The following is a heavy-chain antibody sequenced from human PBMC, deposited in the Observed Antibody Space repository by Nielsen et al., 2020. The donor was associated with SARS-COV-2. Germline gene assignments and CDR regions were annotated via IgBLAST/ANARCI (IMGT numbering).Heavy chain of an antibody. J-gene: IGHJ4*02. CDR1: GYSISSGYY. Sequence: SETLSLTCTVSGYSISSGYYWGWIRQPPGKGLEWIGSIYHSGSTNYNPSLKSRVTISVDTSKNQFSLKLSSVTAADTAVYYCARDGRYSYGSGFDYWGQGTLVTVSS. V-gene: IGHV4-38-2*02. CDR3: ARDGRYSYGSGFDY. D-gene: IGHD5-18*01. CDR2: IYHSGST.